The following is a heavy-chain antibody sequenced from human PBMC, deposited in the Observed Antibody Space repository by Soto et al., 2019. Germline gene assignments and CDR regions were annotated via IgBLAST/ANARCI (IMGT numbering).Heavy chain of an antibody. CDR1: GGSISISSYY. CDR2: IYYSGST. D-gene: IGHD3-10*01. Sequence: PSETLSLTCTVSGGSISISSYYWGCIRQPPGKGLEWIGSIYYSGSTYYNPSLKSRVTISVDTSKNQFSLKLSSVTAADTAVYYCARHPMVRGVIIKDWFDPWGQGTLVTVSS. V-gene: IGHV4-39*01. J-gene: IGHJ5*02. CDR3: ARHPMVRGVIIKDWFDP.